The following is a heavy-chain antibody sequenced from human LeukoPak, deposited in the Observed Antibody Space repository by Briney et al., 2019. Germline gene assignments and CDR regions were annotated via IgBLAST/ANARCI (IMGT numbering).Heavy chain of an antibody. V-gene: IGHV4-59*08. CDR2: IYYSGST. Sequence: TPSETLSLTCTVSGGSISSYYWSWIRQPPGKGLEWIGYIYYSGSTNYNPSLKSRVTISVDTSKNQFSLKLSSVTAADTAVYYCARSTDPFVGYFDYWGQGTLVTVSS. CDR3: ARSTDPFVGYFDY. CDR1: GGSISSYY. D-gene: IGHD2-15*01. J-gene: IGHJ4*02.